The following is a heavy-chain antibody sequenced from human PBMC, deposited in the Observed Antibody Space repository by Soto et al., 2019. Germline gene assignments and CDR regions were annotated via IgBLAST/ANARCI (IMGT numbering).Heavy chain of an antibody. CDR2: ISGSGGST. J-gene: IGHJ2*01. CDR3: AKDRLRQGYFDL. V-gene: IGHV3-23*01. D-gene: IGHD5-12*01. Sequence: GSLRLSCAASGFTFSSYAMSWVRQAPGKGLEWVSAISGSGGSTYYADSVKGRFTISRDNSKNTLYLQMNSLRAEDTAVYYCAKDRLRQGYFDLWGRGTLVTVSS. CDR1: GFTFSSYA.